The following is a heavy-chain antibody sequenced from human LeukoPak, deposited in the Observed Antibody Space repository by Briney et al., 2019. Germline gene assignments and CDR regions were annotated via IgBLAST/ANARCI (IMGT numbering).Heavy chain of an antibody. CDR1: GGTFISYA. CDR3: ALRFLELKPVVGAFDI. D-gene: IGHD3-3*01. V-gene: IGHV1-69*13. Sequence: SVKVSCKASGGTFISYAISWVRQAPGQGLEWMGGIIPIFGTANYAQKFQGRVTITADESTSTAYMELSSLRSEDTAVYYCALRFLELKPVVGAFDIWGQGTMVTVSS. CDR2: IIPIFGTA. J-gene: IGHJ3*02.